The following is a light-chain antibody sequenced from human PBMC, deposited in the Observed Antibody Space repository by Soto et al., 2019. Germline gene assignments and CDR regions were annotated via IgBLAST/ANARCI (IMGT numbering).Light chain of an antibody. CDR2: DAS. CDR1: QSLRNY. Sequence: ENVLTQSPATLSLSPGDTATLSFRATQSLRNYLAWYQQKLGQAPRLLIYDASKRATGIPARFSGSGSGTDFTLTISSLEPEDFAVYFCQQRSDWPPTFGQGTRLEIK. J-gene: IGKJ5*01. V-gene: IGKV3-11*01. CDR3: QQRSDWPPT.